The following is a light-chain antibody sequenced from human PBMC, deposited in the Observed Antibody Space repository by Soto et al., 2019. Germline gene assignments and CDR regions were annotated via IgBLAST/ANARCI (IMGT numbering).Light chain of an antibody. Sequence: EIVLTQSPGTLSLSPGERATLSCRASQSVRSTYLAWYQQKPGQAPRLLIYGASSRAAGIPDRFSGSGSGTDFTLTISRLEPEDLAVYFCRQYGNSAPLFTFGPGNKVDIK. V-gene: IGKV3-20*01. CDR2: GAS. J-gene: IGKJ3*01. CDR3: RQYGNSAPLFT. CDR1: QSVRSTY.